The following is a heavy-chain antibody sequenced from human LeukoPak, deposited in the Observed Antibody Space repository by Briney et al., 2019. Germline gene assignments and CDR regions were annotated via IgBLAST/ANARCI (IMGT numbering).Heavy chain of an antibody. J-gene: IGHJ6*04. CDR2: IWYDGSNK. V-gene: IGHV3-33*01. CDR3: ARRAITFGGVIANDYYYGMDV. D-gene: IGHD3-16*02. CDR1: GFTFSSYG. Sequence: GGFLRLSCAASGFTFSSYGMHWVRQAPGKGLEWVAVIWYDGSNKYYADSVKGRFTISRDNSKNTLYLQMNSLRAEDTAVYYCARRAITFGGVIANDYYYGMDVWGKGTTVTVSS.